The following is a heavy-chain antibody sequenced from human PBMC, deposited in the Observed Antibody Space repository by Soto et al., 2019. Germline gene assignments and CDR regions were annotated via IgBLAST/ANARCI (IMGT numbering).Heavy chain of an antibody. V-gene: IGHV4-31*03. D-gene: IGHD6-13*01. CDR2: IYYSGST. Sequence: QVQLQESGPGLVKPSQTLSLTCTVSGGSISSGGYYWSWIRQHPGKGLEWIGYIYYSGSTYYNPSLKSRVTISVDTSNNQFSLKLSSVTAADTAVYYCARDLAAAGIIDYWGQGTLVTVSS. CDR1: GGSISSGGYY. J-gene: IGHJ4*02. CDR3: ARDLAAAGIIDY.